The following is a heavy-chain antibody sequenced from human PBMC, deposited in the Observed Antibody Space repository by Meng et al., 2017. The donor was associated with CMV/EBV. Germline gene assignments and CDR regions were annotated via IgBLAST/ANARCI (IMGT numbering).Heavy chain of an antibody. Sequence: SETLSLTCAVYGGSFSGYYWSWIRQPPGKGLEWIGEIKNSGSTNYNPSLKSRVTISVDTSKNQFALKLSSVTAADTAVYYWARGAICCSGGSCYSGKSDYWGQGTLVTVSS. J-gene: IGHJ4*02. D-gene: IGHD2-15*01. CDR2: IKNSGST. V-gene: IGHV4-34*01. CDR1: GGSFSGYY. CDR3: ARGAICCSGGSCYSGKSDY.